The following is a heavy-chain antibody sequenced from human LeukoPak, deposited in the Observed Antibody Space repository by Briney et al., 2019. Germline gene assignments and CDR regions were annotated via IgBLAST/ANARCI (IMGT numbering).Heavy chain of an antibody. Sequence: TGGSLRLSCAASGSTFGNYYMSWVRQAPGKGLEWVANIKHDGNWKFYADSVKGRFTTSRDNAKNSLYLQMNSLRVEDTAVYYCARGAQWPYWGQGTLVTVSS. J-gene: IGHJ4*02. V-gene: IGHV3-7*01. CDR1: GSTFGNYY. D-gene: IGHD6-19*01. CDR2: IKHDGNWK. CDR3: ARGAQWPY.